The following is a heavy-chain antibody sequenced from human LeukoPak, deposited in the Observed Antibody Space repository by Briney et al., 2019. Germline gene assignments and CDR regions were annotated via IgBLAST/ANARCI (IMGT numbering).Heavy chain of an antibody. CDR1: GFTFSNYA. Sequence: PGGSLRLSCAASGFTFSNYAMTWVRQAPGKGLEWVSGISGSGGSTNYADSVRGRFTISRDNSKNTLYLQMNSLRVEDTAIYYCAKCYYYDSSGYYYPDYWGQGTLVTVSS. J-gene: IGHJ4*02. V-gene: IGHV3-23*01. CDR3: AKCYYYDSSGYYYPDY. D-gene: IGHD3-22*01. CDR2: ISGSGGST.